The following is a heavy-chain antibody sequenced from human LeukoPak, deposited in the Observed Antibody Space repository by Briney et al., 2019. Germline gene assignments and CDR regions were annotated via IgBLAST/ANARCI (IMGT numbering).Heavy chain of an antibody. V-gene: IGHV4-59*08. CDR1: GDSISPYY. CDR2: IYYSGST. D-gene: IGHD6-13*01. Sequence: SETLSLTCTVSGDSISPYYWSWIRQPPRKGLEWIGYIYYSGSTNYNPSLKSRVTISVDTSKNQFSLNLGSVTAADTAVYYCARQISSWYQFDYWGQGTLVIVSS. CDR3: ARQISSWYQFDY. J-gene: IGHJ4*02.